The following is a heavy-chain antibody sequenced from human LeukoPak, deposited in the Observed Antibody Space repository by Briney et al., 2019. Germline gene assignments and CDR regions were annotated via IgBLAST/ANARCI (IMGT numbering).Heavy chain of an antibody. V-gene: IGHV3-23*01. CDR2: ISGSGGST. CDR3: AKVHSSSWYDYFDY. CDR1: GFTFSTYA. D-gene: IGHD6-13*01. Sequence: GGYLRLSCAASGFTFSTYAMSWVRQAPGKGLEWVSAISGSGGSTYYADSVKGRFTISRDNSKNTLYLQMNSLRAEDTAVYYCAKVHSSSWYDYFDYWGQGTLVTVSS. J-gene: IGHJ4*02.